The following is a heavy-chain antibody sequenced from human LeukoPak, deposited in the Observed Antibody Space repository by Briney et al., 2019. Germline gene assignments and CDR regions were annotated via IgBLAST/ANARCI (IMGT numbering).Heavy chain of an antibody. CDR1: GYTFDENH. D-gene: IGHD2-8*02. Sequence: GASVKVSCKASGYTFDENHIHWVRQVPGQGPEWMGWINTKSGATDSAQQFQGRLTMTRDTSIGTASMDLSGLRLDDTGIYYCARAGDESTGHYDSLHFWGQGAMVTVSS. CDR2: INTKSGAT. J-gene: IGHJ3*01. CDR3: ARAGDESTGHYDSLHF. V-gene: IGHV1-2*02.